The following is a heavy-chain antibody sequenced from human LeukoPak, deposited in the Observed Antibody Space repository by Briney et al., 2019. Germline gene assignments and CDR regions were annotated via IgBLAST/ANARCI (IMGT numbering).Heavy chain of an antibody. CDR3: VRHTTSGWCQVVY. CDR2: ITYSGST. CDR1: GGSISSYY. D-gene: IGHD6-19*01. V-gene: IGHV4-59*01. Sequence: KSSETLSLTCTVSGGSISSYYWSWIRQPPGKGLEWIGFITYSGSTDHNPSLKSRVTISVDASKNQFSLKLTSVTAADTAVYYCVRHTTSGWCQVVYWGQGTLVTVSS. J-gene: IGHJ4*02.